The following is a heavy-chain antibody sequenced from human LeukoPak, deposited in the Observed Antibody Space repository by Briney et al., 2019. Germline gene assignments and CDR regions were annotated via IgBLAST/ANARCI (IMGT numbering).Heavy chain of an antibody. Sequence: SETLSLTCTVSGGSISSSSYYWGWIRQPPGKGLEWIGSIYYSGSTYYNPSLKSRVSISVDTSKNQFSLRLTSVTAADTAVYFCARPRLLFGSGPILVWGQGTLVTVSS. V-gene: IGHV4-39*07. CDR1: GGSISSSSYY. J-gene: IGHJ4*02. CDR2: IYYSGST. D-gene: IGHD3-10*01. CDR3: ARPRLLFGSGPILV.